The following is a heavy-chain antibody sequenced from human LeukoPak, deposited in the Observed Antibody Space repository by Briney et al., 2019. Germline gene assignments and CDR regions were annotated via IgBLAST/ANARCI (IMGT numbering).Heavy chain of an antibody. Sequence: GGSLRLSCAASGFPFSSYWMHWVRQVPGKGLLWVSRINSDGSATIYADSVRGRFTISRDNAKNTLYLQVSGPRVEDTAVYHCASDSPYYGMDVWGQGTTVTVSS. CDR2: INSDGSAT. V-gene: IGHV3-74*01. CDR1: GFPFSSYW. CDR3: ASDSPYYGMDV. J-gene: IGHJ6*02.